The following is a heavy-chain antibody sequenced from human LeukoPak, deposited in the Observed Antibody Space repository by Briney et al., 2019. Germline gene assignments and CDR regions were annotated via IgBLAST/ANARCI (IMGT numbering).Heavy chain of an antibody. Sequence: GGSLRLSCAASGFTFSSYWMHWVRQAPGKGLVWVSRINSDGSSTSYADSVKGRFTISRGNAKNTLYLQMNSLRAEDTAVYYCARVSSYYDSSGYFNWFDPWGQGTLVTV. CDR1: GFTFSSYW. CDR2: INSDGSST. J-gene: IGHJ5*02. V-gene: IGHV3-74*01. CDR3: ARVSSYYDSSGYFNWFDP. D-gene: IGHD3-22*01.